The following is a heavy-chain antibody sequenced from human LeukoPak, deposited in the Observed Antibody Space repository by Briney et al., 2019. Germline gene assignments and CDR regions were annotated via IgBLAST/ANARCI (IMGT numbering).Heavy chain of an antibody. CDR3: ARDGGRYYYDSSGYIDY. J-gene: IGHJ4*02. CDR2: ISYDGSNK. V-gene: IGHV3-30-3*01. CDR1: GFTFSTYD. D-gene: IGHD3-22*01. Sequence: GGSLRLSCVASGFTFSTYDMSWVRQAPGKGLEWVAVISYDGSNKYYADSVKGRFTISRDNSKNTLYLQMNSLRAEDTAVYYCARDGGRYYYDSSGYIDYWGQGTLVTVSS.